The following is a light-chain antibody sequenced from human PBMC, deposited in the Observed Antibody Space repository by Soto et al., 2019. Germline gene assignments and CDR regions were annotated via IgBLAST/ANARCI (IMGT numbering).Light chain of an antibody. CDR1: QSVSSSY. CDR2: GAS. CDR3: QQYGSS. Sequence: EIVLTQSPGTLSLSPGERATLSCRVSQSVSSSYLAWYQQKPGQAPRLLIYGASSRATGIPDRFSGSGSGTDFTLTISRLEPEDFAVYYCQQYGSSFGQGTRLEIK. J-gene: IGKJ5*01. V-gene: IGKV3-20*01.